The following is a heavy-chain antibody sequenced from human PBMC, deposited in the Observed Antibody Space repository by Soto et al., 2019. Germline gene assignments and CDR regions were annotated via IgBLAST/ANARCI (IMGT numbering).Heavy chain of an antibody. Sequence: ASVKVSCKASGYTFTSYDINWVRQATGQGLEWVGWMNPNSGNTGYAQKFQGRVTMTRNTSISTAHMELSSLRSEDTAVYYCARLYYDYIWGSLPNNAFDIWGQGTMVTVSS. J-gene: IGHJ3*02. D-gene: IGHD3-16*01. CDR1: GYTFTSYD. CDR2: MNPNSGNT. CDR3: ARLYYDYIWGSLPNNAFDI. V-gene: IGHV1-8*01.